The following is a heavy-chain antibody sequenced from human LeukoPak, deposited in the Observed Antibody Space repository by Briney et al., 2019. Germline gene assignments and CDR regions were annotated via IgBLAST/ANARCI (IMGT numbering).Heavy chain of an antibody. CDR2: MFYRGST. V-gene: IGHV4-39*01. J-gene: IGHJ4*02. CDR1: VVSISTSTYY. CDR3: GGSYYNACLNSRVTITVEKVKKQLFLNLRPWTGLTKGIFFCGAQGGWGGAASPIES. D-gene: IGHD1-14*01. Sequence: SETLSLTSTVSVVSISTSTYYWAWIRQPPGKGLEWIGSMFYRGSTYYNASLKSRVTISVDTSKNQFSLNLSSVTSSDTAIFYWGGSYYNACLNSRVTITVEKVKKQLFLNLRPWTGLTKGIFFCGAQGGWGGAASPIESWGQGTLVTVSS.